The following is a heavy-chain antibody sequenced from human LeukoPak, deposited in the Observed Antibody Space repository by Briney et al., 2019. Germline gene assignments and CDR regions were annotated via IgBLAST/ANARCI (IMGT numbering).Heavy chain of an antibody. J-gene: IGHJ4*02. CDR1: GFTFSSYD. CDR3: ARGRMGSSSYYFDY. V-gene: IGHV3-13*01. Sequence: GGSLRLSCAASGFTFSSYDMHWVRQATGKGLEWVSAIGTAGDTYYPGSVKGRFTISRENAKNSLYLQMNSLRAGDTAVYYCARGRMGSSSYYFDYWGQGTLVTVSS. CDR2: IGTAGDT. D-gene: IGHD6-6*01.